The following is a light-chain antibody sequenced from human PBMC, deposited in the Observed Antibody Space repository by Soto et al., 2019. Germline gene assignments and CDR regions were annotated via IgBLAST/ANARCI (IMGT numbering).Light chain of an antibody. Sequence: SYALTQPPSASVAPGQTVWVTCLGKNIGSESVQWYQQKPDQAPLLVVYEDSDRPSPIPERFSGSNSGNTATMTMSSIEAGDEDDYHCQVWDSSTNHDRFGRGTNV. CDR3: QVWDSSTNHDR. CDR2: EDS. V-gene: IGLV3-21*02. J-gene: IGLJ1*01. CDR1: NIGSES.